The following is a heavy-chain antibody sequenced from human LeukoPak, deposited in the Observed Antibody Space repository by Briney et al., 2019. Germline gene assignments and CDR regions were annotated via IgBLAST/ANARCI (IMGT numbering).Heavy chain of an antibody. CDR2: IFYSGSA. D-gene: IGHD3-22*01. J-gene: IGHJ4*02. V-gene: IGHV4-59*01. CDR3: ARDYYDSSGYYRGFDY. Sequence: SETLSLICTVAGGSISGYYWSWIRQPPGKGLDRIGYIFYSGSANYNPSLKSRVTISVDTSKNQFSLKLSSVTAADTAVYYCARDYYDSSGYYRGFDYWGQGTLVTVSS. CDR1: GGSISGYY.